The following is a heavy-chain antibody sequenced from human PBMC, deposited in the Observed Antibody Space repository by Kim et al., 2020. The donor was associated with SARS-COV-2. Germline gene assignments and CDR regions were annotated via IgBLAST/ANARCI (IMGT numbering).Heavy chain of an antibody. CDR3: ARDGATTALNYFDY. J-gene: IGHJ4*02. Sequence: ENSVKCRFTISRDNSKNVLYLRMSILRATDTAVYYCARDGATTALNYFDYWGPGTLVTVSS. D-gene: IGHD1-26*01. V-gene: IGHV3-30*15.